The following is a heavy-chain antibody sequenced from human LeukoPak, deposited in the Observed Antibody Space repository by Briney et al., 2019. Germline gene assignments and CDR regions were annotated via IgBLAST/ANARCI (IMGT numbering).Heavy chain of an antibody. CDR2: VNGNGGST. CDR1: GFSFSTYA. V-gene: IGHV3-23*01. J-gene: IGHJ4*02. Sequence: GGSLRLSCAASGFSFSTYAMSWVRQAPGKGVEWVSGVNGNGGSTSYADSVKGRFTIFRDNSKNTVYLQMNSLRVEDTAVYYCAKSLYGGCDYWGQGTVVTVSS. CDR3: AKSLYGGCDY. D-gene: IGHD3-16*02.